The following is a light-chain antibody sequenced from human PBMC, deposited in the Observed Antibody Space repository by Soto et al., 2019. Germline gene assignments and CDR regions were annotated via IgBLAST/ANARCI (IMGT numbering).Light chain of an antibody. CDR3: QVWDSSSDRDVV. V-gene: IGLV3-21*04. J-gene: IGLJ2*01. Sequence: SYELTKPPSVSVAPGKTARISCGGNNIGSKSVHWYQQKPGQAPVLVIYYDSDRPSGIPERFSGSNSGNTATLTISRGEAGDEADYYCQVWDSSSDRDVVFGGGTKRTVL. CDR2: YDS. CDR1: NIGSKS.